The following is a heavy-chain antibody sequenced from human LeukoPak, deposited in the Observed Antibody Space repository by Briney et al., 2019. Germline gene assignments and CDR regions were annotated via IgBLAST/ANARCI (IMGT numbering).Heavy chain of an antibody. CDR3: AKRTGTETTGRAFDI. CDR2: ISGSGATP. D-gene: IGHD1-7*01. J-gene: IGHJ3*02. Sequence: GGSLRLSCAASGFTFSSYEMNWVRQAPGKGLEWVSAISGSGATPYYADSVKGRFTISRDNSKNTLYLEMNRLRAEDTAVYYCAKRTGTETTGRAFDIWGQGTIVTVSS. V-gene: IGHV3-23*01. CDR1: GFTFSSYE.